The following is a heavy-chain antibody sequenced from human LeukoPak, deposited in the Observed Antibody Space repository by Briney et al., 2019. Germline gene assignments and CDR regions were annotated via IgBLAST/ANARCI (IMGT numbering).Heavy chain of an antibody. J-gene: IGHJ5*02. CDR2: FDPEDGET. CDR1: GYTLTELS. D-gene: IGHD2-2*01. CDR3: ATLVVPAATYNWFDP. Sequence: ASVKVSCKVSGYTLTELSMHWVRQAPGKGLEWMGGFDPEDGETIYAQKFQGRVTMTEDTSTGTAYMELSSLRSEDTAVYYCATLVVPAATYNWFDPWGQGTLVTVSS. V-gene: IGHV1-24*01.